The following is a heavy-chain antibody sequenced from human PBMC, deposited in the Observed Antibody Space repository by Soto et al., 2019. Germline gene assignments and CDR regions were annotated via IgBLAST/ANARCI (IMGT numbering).Heavy chain of an antibody. D-gene: IGHD3-16*01. CDR3: ARGGRDGYNTDYGYFDY. CDR2: IYSGGST. CDR1: GFTVSSNY. Sequence: EVQLVESGGGLIQPGGSLRLSCAASGFTVSSNYMSWVRQAPGKGLEWVSVIYSGGSTYYADSVKGRFTISRDNSKNTLDLQRNSLRAEDTAVYYCARGGRDGYNTDYGYFDYWGQGTLVTVSS. J-gene: IGHJ4*02. V-gene: IGHV3-53*01.